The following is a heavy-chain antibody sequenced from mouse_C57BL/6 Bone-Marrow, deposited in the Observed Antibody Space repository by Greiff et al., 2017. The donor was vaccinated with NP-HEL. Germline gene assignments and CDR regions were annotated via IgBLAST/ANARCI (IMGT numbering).Heavy chain of an antibody. J-gene: IGHJ3*01. CDR2: IYPSDGST. CDR1: GYTFTDHT. Sequence: QVQLQQSDAELVKPGASVKISCKVSGYTFTDHTIHWMKQRPEQGLEWIGYIYPSDGSTKYNEKFKGKATLTADKSSSTAYMQLNSLTSEDSAVYFCARTYYYGSSYAFFAYWGQGTLVTVSA. D-gene: IGHD1-1*01. CDR3: ARTYYYGSSYAFFAY. V-gene: IGHV1-78*01.